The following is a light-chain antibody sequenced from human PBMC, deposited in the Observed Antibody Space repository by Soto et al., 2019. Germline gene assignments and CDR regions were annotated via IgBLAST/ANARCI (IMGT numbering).Light chain of an antibody. Sequence: QSALTQPPSASGSPGQSVTISCTGTSSDVGGYNYVSWYQQHPGKAPKLMIYEVSNRPSGVSNRFSGSKSVNTATLTISGLQTEDEADYYCSSYTSSSTRVFGTGTKLTVL. CDR1: SSDVGGYNY. J-gene: IGLJ1*01. V-gene: IGLV2-14*01. CDR2: EVS. CDR3: SSYTSSSTRV.